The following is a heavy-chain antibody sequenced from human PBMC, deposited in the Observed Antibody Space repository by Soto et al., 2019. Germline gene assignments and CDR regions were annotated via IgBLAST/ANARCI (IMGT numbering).Heavy chain of an antibody. CDR1: GYNFTSYA. Sequence: QVPLVQSGAEVKKPGASVKVSCKASGYNFTSYAMHWVRQAPGQRLEWMGWINAGNGNTKYSQKFQGRVTITRDTCASTGYMELSSLRSEDTAVYYCANTFSSAYRFDPWGQGTLVTVSS. CDR3: ANTFSSAYRFDP. V-gene: IGHV1-3*01. J-gene: IGHJ5*02. CDR2: INAGNGNT. D-gene: IGHD3-16*01.